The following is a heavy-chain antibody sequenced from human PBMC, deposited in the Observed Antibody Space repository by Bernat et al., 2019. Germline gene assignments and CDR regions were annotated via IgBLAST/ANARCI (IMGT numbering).Heavy chain of an antibody. CDR2: IYYSGSA. V-gene: IGHV4-61*01. CDR1: GGSVSSGSYY. J-gene: IGHJ4*02. D-gene: IGHD2/OR15-2a*01. CDR3: ARQTDSTTYHYPFDY. Sequence: QVQLQESGPGLVKPSETLSLTCTVSGGSVSSGSYYWSWIRQPPGKGLEWIGYIYYSGSANYSPSLKSRVTISLDTSKNQFSLKLTSVTAADTAVYYCARQTDSTTYHYPFDYWGQGTLITVSS.